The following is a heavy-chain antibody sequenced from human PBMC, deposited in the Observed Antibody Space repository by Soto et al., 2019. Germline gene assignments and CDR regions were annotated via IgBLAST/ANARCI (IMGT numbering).Heavy chain of an antibody. V-gene: IGHV3-21*01. J-gene: IGHJ4*02. CDR2: ISSSSSYI. D-gene: IGHD3-22*01. CDR3: ARAPAYYYDSSGYYPGLFDY. Sequence: GGSLRLSCAASGFTFSSYSMNWVRQAPGKGLEWVSSISSSSSYIYYADSVKGRFTISRDNAKNSLYLQMNSLRAEDTAVYYCARAPAYYYDSSGYYPGLFDYWGQGTLVTVSS. CDR1: GFTFSSYS.